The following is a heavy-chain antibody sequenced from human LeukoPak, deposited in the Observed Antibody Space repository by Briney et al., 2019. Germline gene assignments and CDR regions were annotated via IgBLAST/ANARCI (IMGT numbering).Heavy chain of an antibody. CDR2: IIPILGTA. Sequence: SVKVSCKASGGTFSNYAISWVRQAPGQGLEWMGGIIPILGTAKCAQKFQGRVTITADESASTAYMELGSLRSEDTAVYYCARDYSSGWPNFDYWGQGTLVTVSS. D-gene: IGHD6-19*01. V-gene: IGHV1-69*13. CDR3: ARDYSSGWPNFDY. CDR1: GGTFSNYA. J-gene: IGHJ4*02.